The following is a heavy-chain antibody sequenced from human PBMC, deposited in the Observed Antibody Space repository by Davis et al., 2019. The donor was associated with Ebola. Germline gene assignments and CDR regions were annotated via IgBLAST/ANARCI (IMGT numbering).Heavy chain of an antibody. J-gene: IGHJ4*02. CDR1: GFTFSSYG. D-gene: IGHD6-13*01. V-gene: IGHV3-9*01. CDR3: TKDAVNAGTDY. CDR2: ISWNSYGK. Sequence: SLKISCAASGFTFSSYGMHWVRQAPGKGLEWVSGISWNSYGKGYADSVKGRFTISRDNARNSVYLQMNSLRAEDTALYYCTKDAVNAGTDYWGRGTQVIVSS.